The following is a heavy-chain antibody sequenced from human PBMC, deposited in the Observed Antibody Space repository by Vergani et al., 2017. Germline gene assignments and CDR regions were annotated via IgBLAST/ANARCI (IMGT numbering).Heavy chain of an antibody. V-gene: IGHV4-38-2*01. CDR3: ARGFLAQVNWKYDSWFDA. Sequence: QVQLQESGPGLVKPSETLSLTCAVSGYSISSGYYWGWIRQPPGKGLEWSGSLYHSGSTYYNPSLKSRVTISVDTSKNQFCLKLSSVTASDTAVYYWARGFLAQVNWKYDSWFDAGGEGTLVTVSS. CDR2: LYHSGST. D-gene: IGHD1-7*01. CDR1: GYSISSGYY. J-gene: IGHJ5*02.